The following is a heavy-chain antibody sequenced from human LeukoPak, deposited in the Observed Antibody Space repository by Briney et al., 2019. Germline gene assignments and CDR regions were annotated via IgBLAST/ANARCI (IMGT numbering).Heavy chain of an antibody. CDR3: AKPSSGLRTTFVFED. CDR1: GFTFNDYM. Sequence: GGSLRLSCAASGFTFNDYMMHWVCQAPGKGLEWVSLITWDGAGTWYADSVKGRFTVSRDNSKNSLYLQMDSLRTEDTAFYYCAKPSSGLRTTFVFEDWGRGTLVTVSA. V-gene: IGHV3-43*01. CDR2: ITWDGAGT. D-gene: IGHD3-22*01. J-gene: IGHJ4*02.